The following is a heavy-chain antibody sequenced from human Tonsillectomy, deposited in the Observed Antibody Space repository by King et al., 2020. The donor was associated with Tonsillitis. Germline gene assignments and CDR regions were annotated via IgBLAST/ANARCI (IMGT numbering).Heavy chain of an antibody. Sequence: QLVQSGPEVKKPGTSVKVSCKASGFTFTSSAVQWVRQARGQRLEWIGWIVVGSGNTNYAQKFQERVTITRDMSTSTAYMELSSLRSEDTAVYYCAADGNWGSRFDYWGQGTLVTVSS. CDR1: GFTFTSSA. D-gene: IGHD7-27*01. CDR3: AADGNWGSRFDY. CDR2: IVVGSGNT. J-gene: IGHJ4*02. V-gene: IGHV1-58*01.